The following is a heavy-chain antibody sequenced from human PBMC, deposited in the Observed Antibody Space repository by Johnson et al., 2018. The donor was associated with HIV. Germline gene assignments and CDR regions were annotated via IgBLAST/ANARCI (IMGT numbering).Heavy chain of an antibody. CDR1: GFTFDDYG. D-gene: IGHD2-21*02. V-gene: IGHV3-20*04. CDR3: ARASDSYCSADCYGDGLQI. CDR2: INWNGGST. J-gene: IGHJ3*02. Sequence: QLVESGGCVVRPGESLRLSCAASGFTFDDYGMSWVRQAPGKGLEWVSGINWNGGSTGYADSVKGRFTISRDNAKNSLYLQMNSLIAEDTAVYYCARASDSYCSADCYGDGLQISDQGTKFIVSS.